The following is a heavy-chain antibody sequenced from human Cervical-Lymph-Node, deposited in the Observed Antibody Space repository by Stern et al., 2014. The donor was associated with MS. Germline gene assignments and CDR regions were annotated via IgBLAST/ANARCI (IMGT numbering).Heavy chain of an antibody. V-gene: IGHV5-51*01. Sequence: EVQLVESGAEVKQPGESLTISCKGFGYSFNIYWIDWVRQTPGKGLEWMGIIYPDDSDTGYRATFPGQGTFSADQSLSPAYLHLRSLKPSDTATYFGARRGMDVWGQGTSVTVSS. CDR2: IYPDDSDT. CDR3: ARRGMDV. J-gene: IGHJ6*02. CDR1: GYSFNIYW.